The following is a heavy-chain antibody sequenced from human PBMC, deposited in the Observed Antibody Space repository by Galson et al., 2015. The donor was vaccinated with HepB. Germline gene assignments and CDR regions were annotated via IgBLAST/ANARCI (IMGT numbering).Heavy chain of an antibody. J-gene: IGHJ4*02. Sequence: SLRLSCAASGFTFSSYAMSWVRQAPGKGLEWVSAISGSGGSTYYADSVKGRFTISRDNSKNTLYLQMNSLRAEDTAVYYCAKVPTISGVVMAFDYWGQGTLVTVSS. D-gene: IGHD3-3*01. CDR3: AKVPTISGVVMAFDY. CDR1: GFTFSSYA. CDR2: ISGSGGST. V-gene: IGHV3-23*01.